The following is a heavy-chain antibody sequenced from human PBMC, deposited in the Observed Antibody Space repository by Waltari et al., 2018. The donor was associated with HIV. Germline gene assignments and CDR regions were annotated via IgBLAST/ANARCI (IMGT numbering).Heavy chain of an antibody. D-gene: IGHD4-4*01. CDR2: IFPSDSTT. CDR3: ATGPDHYCDF. V-gene: IGHV5-51*01. J-gene: IGHJ4*02. Sequence: QLEQSGAEMKKPGESLRISCKGSGYNFSRYWISWVRQIPGKGLEWMGIIFPSDSTTRYSPSFRGQVTISADKSINTTYLQWTTLKASDSAIYYCATGPDHYCDFWGQGTQVTVSS. CDR1: GYNFSRYW.